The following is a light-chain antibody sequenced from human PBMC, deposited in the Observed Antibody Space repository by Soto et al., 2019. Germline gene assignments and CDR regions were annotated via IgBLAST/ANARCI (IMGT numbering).Light chain of an antibody. V-gene: IGKV3D-15*01. J-gene: IGKJ2*01. CDR3: QQYNSWPPFT. CDR2: DAL. Sequence: EIVMTQSPATLSVSPGERVTFSCRASQTVSRNVAWYQQRPGQAPRLLIFDALRRATGISDRFSGSGSGTEFTLTISSLQSADFAVYYCQQYNSWPPFTFGQGTKVEIK. CDR1: QTVSRN.